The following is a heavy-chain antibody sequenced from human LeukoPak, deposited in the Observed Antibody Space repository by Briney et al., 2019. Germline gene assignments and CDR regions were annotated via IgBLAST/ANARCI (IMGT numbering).Heavy chain of an antibody. V-gene: IGHV1-46*01. D-gene: IGHD6-13*01. CDR3: AREPLGSDSIAAAGTSFDY. CDR1: GYTFTSYY. J-gene: IGHJ4*02. Sequence: ASVKVSCKASGYTFTSYYMHRVRQAPGQGLEWMGIINPSGGSTSYAQKFQGRVTMTRDTSTSTVYMELSSLRSEDTAVYYCAREPLGSDSIAAAGTSFDYWGQGTLVTVSS. CDR2: INPSGGST.